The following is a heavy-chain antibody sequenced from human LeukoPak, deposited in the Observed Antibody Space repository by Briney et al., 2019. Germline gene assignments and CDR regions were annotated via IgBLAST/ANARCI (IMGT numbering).Heavy chain of an antibody. J-gene: IGHJ4*02. CDR3: AREGWDYYGSGSRFDY. Sequence: PGRSLRLFCAASGFTFSNYWMHWVRQAPGKGLVWVSRINSDGSSTSYADSVKGRFTISRDNAKNTLYLQMNSLRAEDTAVYYCAREGWDYYGSGSRFDYWAQGNLFTVSS. D-gene: IGHD3-10*01. V-gene: IGHV3-74*01. CDR1: GFTFSNYW. CDR2: INSDGSST.